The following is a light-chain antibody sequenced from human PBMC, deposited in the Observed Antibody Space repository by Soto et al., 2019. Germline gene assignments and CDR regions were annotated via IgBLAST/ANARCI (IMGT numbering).Light chain of an antibody. CDR2: EVS. V-gene: IGLV2-14*01. Sequence: QSALTQPASVSGSPGQSITISCTGTSSDVGGYNYVSWYQQHPGKAPKLMIYEVSNRTSGVSNRFSGSKSGNTASLTISGLQAEDEADYYCRSYTSSSVVFGGGTNVTVL. J-gene: IGLJ3*02. CDR1: SSDVGGYNY. CDR3: RSYTSSSVV.